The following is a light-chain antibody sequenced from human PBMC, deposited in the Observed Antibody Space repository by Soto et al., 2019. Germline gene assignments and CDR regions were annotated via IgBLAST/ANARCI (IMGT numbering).Light chain of an antibody. CDR3: QQFSSYPLT. CDR2: GAS. Sequence: EFVLTQSPGTLSLSPGERATLSCRASQTVRNNYLAWYQQKPGQAPRLLICGASSRATGIPDRFSGGGSGTDFTLTISRLEPEDFAVYYCQQFSSYPLTFGGGTKVDIK. CDR1: QTVRNNY. J-gene: IGKJ4*01. V-gene: IGKV3-20*01.